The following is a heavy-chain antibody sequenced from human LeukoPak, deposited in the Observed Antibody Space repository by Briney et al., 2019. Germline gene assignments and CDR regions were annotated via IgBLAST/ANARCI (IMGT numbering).Heavy chain of an antibody. Sequence: SETLSLTCTVSGGSISSGSYYWSWIRQPAGKGLEWIGRIYTSGSTNYNPSLKSRVTISVDTSKNQFSLKLSSVTAADTAVYYCARVRWHFDYWGQGTLVTVSS. CDR1: GGSISSGSYY. J-gene: IGHJ4*02. D-gene: IGHD4-23*01. CDR2: IYTSGST. CDR3: ARVRWHFDY. V-gene: IGHV4-61*02.